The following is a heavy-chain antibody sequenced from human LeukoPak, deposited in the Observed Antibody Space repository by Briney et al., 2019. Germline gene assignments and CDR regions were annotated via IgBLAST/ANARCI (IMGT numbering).Heavy chain of an antibody. V-gene: IGHV3-23*01. CDR3: ASRSGGDYPYFDY. Sequence: GGSLRLFCAASGFTFRSYAMSWVRQAPGKVLEWVSAISGSGGSTYYADSVKGRFTISRDNSKNTLYLQMNSLRVEDTALYYCASRSGGDYPYFDYWGQGTLVTVSS. D-gene: IGHD4-17*01. J-gene: IGHJ4*02. CDR2: ISGSGGST. CDR1: GFTFRSYA.